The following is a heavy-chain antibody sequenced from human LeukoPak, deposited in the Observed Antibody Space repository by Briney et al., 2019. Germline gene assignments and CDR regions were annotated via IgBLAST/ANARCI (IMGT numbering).Heavy chain of an antibody. Sequence: SQTLSLTCAISGDSVSSNSAAWNWIRQSPSRGLEWLGRTYYRSKWYNDYGVSVKSRITINPDTSKNQFSLQLNSVTPEDTAVYYCARDLDPTIVATIPPLTGFDYWGQRTLVTVSS. CDR2: TYYRSKWYN. D-gene: IGHD5-12*01. J-gene: IGHJ4*02. V-gene: IGHV6-1*01. CDR1: GDSVSSNSAA. CDR3: ARDLDPTIVATIPPLTGFDY.